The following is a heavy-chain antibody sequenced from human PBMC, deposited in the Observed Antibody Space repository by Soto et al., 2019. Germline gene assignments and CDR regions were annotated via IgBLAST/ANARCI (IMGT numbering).Heavy chain of an antibody. CDR1: GGSISSGGYY. CDR3: ARDGGGDAFDI. CDR2: IYYTGST. J-gene: IGHJ3*02. V-gene: IGHV4-31*03. D-gene: IGHD2-15*01. Sequence: SETLSLTCTVSGGSISSGGYYWSWIRQHPGKGLEWIGYIYYTGSTYYNPSLKSRVTISVDTSKKQFSVKLNSVTAADTAVYYCARDGGGDAFDIWGQGTMVTVSS.